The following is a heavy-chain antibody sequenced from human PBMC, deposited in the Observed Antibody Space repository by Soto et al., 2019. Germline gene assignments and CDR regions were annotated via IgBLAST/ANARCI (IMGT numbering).Heavy chain of an antibody. CDR3: ARERTSKGGMDI. V-gene: IGHV3-74*01. CDR1: VFTFSSDW. Sequence: PGGALRLSCAASVFTFSSDWMNWVRQSPGKGLEWVSRIISGGTRVSYADSVKGRFIITRDNAKNTLYLEMHSLTADDTAVYYCARERTSKGGMDIWGQGTTVTVSS. J-gene: IGHJ6*02. CDR2: IISGGTRV.